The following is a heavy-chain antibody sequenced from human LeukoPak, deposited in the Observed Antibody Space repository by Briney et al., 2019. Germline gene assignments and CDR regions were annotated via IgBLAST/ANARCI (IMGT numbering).Heavy chain of an antibody. CDR1: GFTFSSYG. D-gene: IGHD6-13*01. V-gene: IGHV3-30*18. CDR2: ISYDGSNK. Sequence: GGSLRLSCAASGFTFSSYGMHWDRQAPGKGLEWVAVISYDGSNKYYADSVKGRFTISRDNSKNTLYLQMNSLRAEDTAVYYCAKDKLRGAAAGTWGRGPDYWGQGTLVTVSS. J-gene: IGHJ4*02. CDR3: AKDKLRGAAAGTWGRGPDY.